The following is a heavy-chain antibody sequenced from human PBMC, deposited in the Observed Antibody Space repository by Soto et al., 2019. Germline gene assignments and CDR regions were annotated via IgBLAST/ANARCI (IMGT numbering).Heavy chain of an antibody. Sequence: ASVKVSCKASGYTFTSYAMHWVRQAPGQRLEWMGWINAGNGNTKYSQKPQGRVTITRDTSASTAYMELSSLRSEDTAVYYCARGLRGGDADWFDPWGQGTLVTVSS. V-gene: IGHV1-3*01. CDR3: ARGLRGGDADWFDP. CDR1: GYTFTSYA. J-gene: IGHJ5*02. CDR2: INAGNGNT. D-gene: IGHD2-21*02.